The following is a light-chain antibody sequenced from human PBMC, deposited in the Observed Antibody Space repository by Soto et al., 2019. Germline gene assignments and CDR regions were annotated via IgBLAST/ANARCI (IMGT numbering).Light chain of an antibody. V-gene: IGLV1-47*01. CDR2: RNN. CDR3: AAWDDSPSGLV. CDR1: SSNIGSNY. J-gene: IGLJ2*01. Sequence: QSVLTQSPSASGTPGQRVTISCSGSSSNIGSNYVYWYQQLPGTAPKLLIYRNNQRPSGVPDRFSGSKSGTSASLAISGLRPEDEADYYCAAWDDSPSGLVFGGGTQLTVL.